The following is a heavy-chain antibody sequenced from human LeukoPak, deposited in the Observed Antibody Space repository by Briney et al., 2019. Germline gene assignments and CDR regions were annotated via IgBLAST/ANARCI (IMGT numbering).Heavy chain of an antibody. CDR2: FFYSGST. CDR3: ARRDYYDSSGYYPFDY. CDR1: GGSISSYY. Sequence: PSETLSLTCTVSGGSISSYYWSWIRQPPGKGLEWIGYFFYSGSTNYNPSLKSRVTISVDTSKNQFSLKLSSVTAADTAVYYCARRDYYDSSGYYPFDYWGQGTLVTVSS. D-gene: IGHD3-22*01. J-gene: IGHJ4*02. V-gene: IGHV4-59*08.